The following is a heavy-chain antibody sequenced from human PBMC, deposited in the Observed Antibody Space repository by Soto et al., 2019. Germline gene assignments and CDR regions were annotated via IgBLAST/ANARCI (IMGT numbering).Heavy chain of an antibody. CDR1: GFTFSSYP. CDR3: ARGVDTAMPNYYYYGMDV. J-gene: IGHJ6*02. D-gene: IGHD5-18*01. Sequence: GGSLRLSCAASGFTFSSYPMHWVRQAPGKGLEWVAVISYDGSNKYYADSVKGRFTISRDNSKNTLYLQMNSLRAEDTAVYYFARGVDTAMPNYYYYGMDVWGQGTTVTVSS. CDR2: ISYDGSNK. V-gene: IGHV3-30-3*01.